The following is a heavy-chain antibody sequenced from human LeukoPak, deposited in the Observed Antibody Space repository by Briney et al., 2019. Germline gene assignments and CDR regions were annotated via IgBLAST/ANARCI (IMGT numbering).Heavy chain of an antibody. CDR1: GGSISSYY. D-gene: IGHD3-10*01. V-gene: IGHV4-59*12. CDR3: ARGQWFRAF. CDR2: IHYSGSA. Sequence: SETLSLTCSVSGGSISSYYWSWIRQPPGKGLEWIGEIHYSGSATYNPSLKSRVTISVDTSKNQFSLKMNSVTAADTAVYYCARGQWFRAFWSRGTPVTVSS. J-gene: IGHJ4*02.